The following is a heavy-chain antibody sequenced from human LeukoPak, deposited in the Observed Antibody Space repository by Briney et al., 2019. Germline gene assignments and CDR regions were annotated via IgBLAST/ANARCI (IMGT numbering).Heavy chain of an antibody. CDR2: ISSSGSTI. Sequence: GGSLRLSCAASGFTFSDYYMSWIRQAPGKGLEWVSYISSSGSTIYYADSVKGRFTISRDNAKNSLYLQMNSLRAEDTAVYYCARDQNWNEVYAFDIWGQGTMVTVSS. CDR3: ARDQNWNEVYAFDI. CDR1: GFTFSDYY. D-gene: IGHD1-1*01. V-gene: IGHV3-11*04. J-gene: IGHJ3*02.